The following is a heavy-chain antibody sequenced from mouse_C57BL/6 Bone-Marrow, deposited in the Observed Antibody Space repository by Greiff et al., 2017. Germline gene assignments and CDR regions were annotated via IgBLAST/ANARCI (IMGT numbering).Heavy chain of an antibody. D-gene: IGHD2-9*01. CDR3: AREEAYYGYDDAMDY. Sequence: VQLQQPGPELVKPGASVKISCKASGYTFTDYYMNWVKQSHGKSLEWIGDINPNNGGTSYNQKFKGKATLTVDKSSSTAYMELRSLTSEDSAVYYCAREEAYYGYDDAMDYWGQGTSVTVSS. V-gene: IGHV1-26*01. J-gene: IGHJ4*01. CDR1: GYTFTDYY. CDR2: INPNNGGT.